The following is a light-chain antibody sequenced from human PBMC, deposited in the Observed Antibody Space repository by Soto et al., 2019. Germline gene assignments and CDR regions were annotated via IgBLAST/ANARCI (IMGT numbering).Light chain of an antibody. CDR3: SSYTSSTSYV. CDR2: EVS. CDR1: NSDVGGYNY. V-gene: IGLV2-14*01. J-gene: IGLJ1*01. Sequence: QSVLTQPASVSGSPGQSITISCTRTNSDVGGYNYVSWYQQHPGKAPKLMIYEVSNRPSGVSNRFSGSKSGNTASLTISGLQAEDEADYYCSSYTSSTSYVFGTGTKLTVL.